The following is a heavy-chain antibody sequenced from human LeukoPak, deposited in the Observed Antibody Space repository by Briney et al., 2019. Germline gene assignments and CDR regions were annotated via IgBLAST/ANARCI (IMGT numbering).Heavy chain of an antibody. CDR3: ARQYGSGSAYTPVVDL. J-gene: IGHJ4*02. CDR2: IYYSGST. Sequence: SETLSLTCTVSGGSISSHYYWIWIRQPPGKGLEWIGSIYYSGSTYYNPSLKSRVTISVDTSKNQFSLKLSSLTAAETAVYYCARQYGSGSAYTPVVDLWGQGTLVTVSS. V-gene: IGHV4-39*01. CDR1: GGSISSHYY. D-gene: IGHD3-10*01.